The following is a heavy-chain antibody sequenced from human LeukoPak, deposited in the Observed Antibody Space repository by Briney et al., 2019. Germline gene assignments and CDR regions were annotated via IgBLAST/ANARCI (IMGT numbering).Heavy chain of an antibody. CDR3: AAVRGVMSYFDY. Sequence: GGSLRLSCAASGFTLSSYAMSWVRQAPGKGLEWVSAISGSGSSTYYADSVKGRFTISRDNSKNTLYLQMNSLRAEDTAVYYCAAVRGVMSYFDYWGQGTLVTVSS. J-gene: IGHJ4*02. V-gene: IGHV3-23*01. CDR1: GFTLSSYA. CDR2: ISGSGSST. D-gene: IGHD3-10*01.